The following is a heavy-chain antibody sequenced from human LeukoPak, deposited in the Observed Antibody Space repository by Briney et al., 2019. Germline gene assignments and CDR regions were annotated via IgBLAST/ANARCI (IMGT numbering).Heavy chain of an antibody. CDR1: GGSISSGGYY. CDR2: ISGSGST. CDR3: ARDVRDQSEEIQLWSRTYYYYYYMDV. J-gene: IGHJ6*03. Sequence: SETLSLTCTVSGGSISSGGYYWSWIRQPAGKGLEWIGRISGSGSTNYNPSLRSRVTMSVDTSKNQFSLKLSSVTAADTAVYYCARDVRDQSEEIQLWSRTYYYYYYMDVWGKGTTVTVSS. V-gene: IGHV4-61*10. D-gene: IGHD5-18*01.